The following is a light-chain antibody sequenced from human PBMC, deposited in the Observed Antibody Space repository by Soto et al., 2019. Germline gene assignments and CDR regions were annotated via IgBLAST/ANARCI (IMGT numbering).Light chain of an antibody. CDR1: QSVSSY. Sequence: EIVLTQSPATLSLSPGERATLSCRASQSVSSYLAWYQQQHGQAPSLLIYDASTRATSIPARCSSSGAGTAFTLTISSLQQDDFAVYNWQQRSSWHPTFGGGTKVEIK. CDR2: DAS. V-gene: IGKV3-11*01. CDR3: QQRSSWHPT. J-gene: IGKJ4*01.